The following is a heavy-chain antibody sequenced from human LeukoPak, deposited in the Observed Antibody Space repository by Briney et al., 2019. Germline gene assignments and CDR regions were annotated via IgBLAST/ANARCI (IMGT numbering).Heavy chain of an antibody. V-gene: IGHV3-74*01. CDR3: ARVSEGKKRWLQLHYYYYGMDV. CDR1: GFTFSSYW. Sequence: GGSLRLSCAASGFTFSSYWMHWVRQAPVKGLVWVSRINSDGSSTSYADSVKGRFTISRDNAKNTLYLQMNSLRAEDTAVYYCARVSEGKKRWLQLHYYYYGMDVWGQGTTVTVSS. D-gene: IGHD1-1*01. J-gene: IGHJ6*02. CDR2: INSDGSST.